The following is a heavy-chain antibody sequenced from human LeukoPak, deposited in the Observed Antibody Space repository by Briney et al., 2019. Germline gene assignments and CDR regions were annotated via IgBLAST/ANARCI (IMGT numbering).Heavy chain of an antibody. D-gene: IGHD4-11*01. CDR3: AKERLRDYRFDY. CDR2: ISFHGTDS. V-gene: IGHV3-30*04. Sequence: GGSLRLSCAASGFTFISYAIHWVRQAPGKGLEWVAVISFHGTDSFYADSVKGRFTISRDNSKNTLYLQMNSLRAEDTAVYYCAKERLRDYRFDYWGQGTLVTVSS. J-gene: IGHJ4*02. CDR1: GFTFISYA.